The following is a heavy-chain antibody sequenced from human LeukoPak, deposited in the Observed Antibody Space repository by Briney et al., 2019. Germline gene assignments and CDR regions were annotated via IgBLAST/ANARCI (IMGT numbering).Heavy chain of an antibody. V-gene: IGHV3-23*01. Sequence: GGSLRLSCAASGFTFSSYAMSWVRQAPGKGLEWVSAISGSGGSTYYADSVKGRFTISRDNSKNTLYLQMNSLRTEDTAVYYCVQGDGYSEIDYWGQGTLVTVSS. CDR1: GFTFSSYA. D-gene: IGHD5-24*01. CDR3: VQGDGYSEIDY. CDR2: ISGSGGST. J-gene: IGHJ4*02.